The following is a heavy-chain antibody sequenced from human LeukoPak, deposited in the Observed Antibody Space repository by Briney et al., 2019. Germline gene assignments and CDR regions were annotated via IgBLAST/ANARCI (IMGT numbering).Heavy chain of an antibody. CDR1: GGSIRSYY. CDR3: ASSPITYGGNPLHFDH. D-gene: IGHD4-23*01. J-gene: IGHJ4*02. Sequence: SETLSLTCTVSGGSIRSYYWSWIRQPPGKGLEWIGYIYYSGSTNYTPSLKSRVTISVHTSKNQFSLKLSSVTAADTAVYFCASSPITYGGNPLHFDHWGQGTLVTVSS. CDR2: IYYSGST. V-gene: IGHV4-59*08.